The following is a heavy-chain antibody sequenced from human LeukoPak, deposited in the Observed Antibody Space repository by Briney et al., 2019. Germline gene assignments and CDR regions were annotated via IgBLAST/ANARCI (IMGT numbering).Heavy chain of an antibody. CDR2: INPNSGGT. J-gene: IGHJ4*02. CDR3: ARARSRWELFDY. D-gene: IGHD1-26*01. CDR1: GYTFTGYY. Sequence: ASVKVSCKASGYTFTGYYMHWVRQAPGQGLEWMGRINPNSGGTNYAQKFQGRVTMTRDTSISTAYMELSRLRSDDTAVYYCARARSRWELFDYWGQGTLVTVSS. V-gene: IGHV1-2*06.